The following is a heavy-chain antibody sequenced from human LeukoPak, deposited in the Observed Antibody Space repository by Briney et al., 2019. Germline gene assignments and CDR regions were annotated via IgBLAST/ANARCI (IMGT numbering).Heavy chain of an antibody. CDR2: ISSSSSYI. Sequence: KPGGSLRLSCAASGFTFSSYSRNWVRQAPGKGLEWVSSISSSSSYIYYADSVKGRFTISRDNAKNSLYLQMNSLRAEDTAVYYCARDRRDRIAAAGIFDYWGQGTLVTVSS. D-gene: IGHD6-13*01. J-gene: IGHJ4*02. CDR3: ARDRRDRIAAAGIFDY. V-gene: IGHV3-21*01. CDR1: GFTFSSYS.